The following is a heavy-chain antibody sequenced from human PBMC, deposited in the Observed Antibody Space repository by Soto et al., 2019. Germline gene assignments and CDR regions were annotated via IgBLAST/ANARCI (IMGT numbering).Heavy chain of an antibody. D-gene: IGHD3-10*01. CDR3: APPPRGGPYRGVFAY. V-gene: IGHV3-30*02. CDR1: GFPFSSYG. Sequence: GGSLRLSCAASGFPFSSYGMHLVRQAPGKGLEWVAVIWYDGSNNYYADSVKGRFTMFLDTSKIQFSLKLSAVTTADTAVYYCAPPPRGGPYRGVFAYWSQGTLVTVSS. CDR2: IWYDGSNN. J-gene: IGHJ4*02.